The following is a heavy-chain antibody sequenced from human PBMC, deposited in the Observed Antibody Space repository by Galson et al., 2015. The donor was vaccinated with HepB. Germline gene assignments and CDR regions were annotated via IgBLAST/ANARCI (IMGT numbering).Heavy chain of an antibody. D-gene: IGHD5-12*01. J-gene: IGHJ4*02. Sequence: SVKVSCKASGYTFTSYYMHWVRQAPGQGLEWMGIINPSGGSTSYAQKFRGRVTMTRDTSTSTVYMELSSLRSEDTAVYYCARDQGIVATSVRSGADYWGQGTLVTVSS. CDR1: GYTFTSYY. V-gene: IGHV1-46*01. CDR2: INPSGGST. CDR3: ARDQGIVATSVRSGADY.